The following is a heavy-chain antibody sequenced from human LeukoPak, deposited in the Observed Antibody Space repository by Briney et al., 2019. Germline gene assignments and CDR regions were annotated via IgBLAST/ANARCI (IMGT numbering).Heavy chain of an antibody. CDR2: ISYDGSNE. D-gene: IGHD3-22*01. Sequence: PGGTLRLFCASPVLTFSTYTIHGVRDSRGQGREGVAIISYDGSNEKYAVSVKGRFTISRDNSKNTVYLQMNGLRVEDAAVYYCARAPNYYETNDFWGQGTLVTVSS. J-gene: IGHJ4*02. V-gene: IGHV3-30*01. CDR1: VLTFSTYT. CDR3: ARAPNYYETNDF.